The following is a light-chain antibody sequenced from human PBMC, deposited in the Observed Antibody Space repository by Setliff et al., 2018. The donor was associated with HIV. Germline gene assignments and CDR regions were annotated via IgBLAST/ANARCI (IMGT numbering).Light chain of an antibody. CDR1: SSDVGSYNL. CDR2: EGS. CDR3: CSYASYSTYV. J-gene: IGLJ1*01. Sequence: QSALTQPASVSGSPGQSITISCTGTSSDVGSYNLVSWYQQHPGKAPKLMIYEGSKRPSGVSNRFSGSKSGHTASLTISWLQADDEADYYCCSYASYSTYVFGSGTKVTVL. V-gene: IGLV2-23*01.